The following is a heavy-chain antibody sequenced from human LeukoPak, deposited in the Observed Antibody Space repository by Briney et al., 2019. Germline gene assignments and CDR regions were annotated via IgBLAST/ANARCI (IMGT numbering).Heavy chain of an antibody. J-gene: IGHJ4*02. V-gene: IGHV3-23*01. CDR1: GFTFSSYA. Sequence: TGGSLRLSCAASGFTFSSYAMSWVRPAPGKGLEWVSAISGSAAHTYYPDSVKGRFTISRDNSKNTLYLQMNSLGAEDTAVYFSAKESRYDYVWGSYRYTFDYWGRGALVTVCS. CDR3: AKESRYDYVWGSYRYTFDY. CDR2: ISGSAAHT. D-gene: IGHD3-16*02.